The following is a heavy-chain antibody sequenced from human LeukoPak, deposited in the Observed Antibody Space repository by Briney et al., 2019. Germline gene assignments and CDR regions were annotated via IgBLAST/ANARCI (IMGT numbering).Heavy chain of an antibody. Sequence: GRSLRLSCAASGFTFAIYAMHWVRQAPGKGLEWVAVISYDGNNKYYADSVKGRFTISRDNSKSTLYLQMNSLRAEDTAVYYCARDLVGGWDDSSGYYYGYFDYWGQGTLVTVSS. D-gene: IGHD3-22*01. CDR2: ISYDGNNK. J-gene: IGHJ4*02. CDR1: GFTFAIYA. CDR3: ARDLVGGWDDSSGYYYGYFDY. V-gene: IGHV3-30-3*01.